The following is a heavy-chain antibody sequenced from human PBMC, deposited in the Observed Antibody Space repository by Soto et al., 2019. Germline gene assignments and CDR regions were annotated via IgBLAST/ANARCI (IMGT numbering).Heavy chain of an antibody. V-gene: IGHV1-18*01. Sequence: QVQLVQSGAEVKKHGASVKVSCKASGYTFTSYGISWVRQAPVQGLEWMGWISDYNGNTNYAQKLQGRVTMTTDTSTSTAYMELRSLRSDDTAVYYCARVTVRVLEPTPMNRLKYSFDYWGQGTLVTVAS. J-gene: IGHJ4*02. CDR1: GYTFTSYG. CDR2: ISDYNGNT. CDR3: ARVTVRVLEPTPMNRLKYSFDY. D-gene: IGHD1-1*01.